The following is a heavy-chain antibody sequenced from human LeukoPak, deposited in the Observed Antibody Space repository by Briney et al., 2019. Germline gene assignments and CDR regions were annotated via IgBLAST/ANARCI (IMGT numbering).Heavy chain of an antibody. CDR1: GVSVSSNSAA. Sequence: SQTLSLTCAISGVSVSSNSAAWNWIRQSPSRSLEWLGSTYYRSKWYNAYAVSVKSRITINPDTSKNQFSLQLNSVTPEDTAVYHCARDARTYYYDSSGYYLSLDDAFDIWGQGTMVTVSS. J-gene: IGHJ3*02. CDR3: ARDARTYYYDSSGYYLSLDDAFDI. CDR2: TYYRSKWYN. D-gene: IGHD3-22*01. V-gene: IGHV6-1*01.